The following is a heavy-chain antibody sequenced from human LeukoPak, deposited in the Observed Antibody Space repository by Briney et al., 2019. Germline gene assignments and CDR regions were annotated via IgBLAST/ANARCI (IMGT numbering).Heavy chain of an antibody. Sequence: PGGSLRLSCAASGFTVSSNYMSWVRQAPGKGLEWVSAISGSGGSTYYADSVKGRFTISRDNSKNTLYLQMNSLRAEDTAVYYCAKDLVVPAATFYFDYWGQGTLVTVSS. CDR1: GFTVSSNY. J-gene: IGHJ4*02. D-gene: IGHD2-2*01. V-gene: IGHV3-23*01. CDR2: ISGSGGST. CDR3: AKDLVVPAATFYFDY.